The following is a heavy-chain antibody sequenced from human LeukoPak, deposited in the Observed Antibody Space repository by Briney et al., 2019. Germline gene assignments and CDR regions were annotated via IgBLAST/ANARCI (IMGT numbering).Heavy chain of an antibody. CDR1: GGSFSGYY. J-gene: IGHJ4*02. CDR3: ARGRIRDYGSGSYYTNFDH. CDR2: INHSGST. D-gene: IGHD3-10*01. V-gene: IGHV4-34*01. Sequence: SETLSLTCAVYGGSFSGYYWSWIRQPPGKGLEWIGEINHSGSTNYNPSLKSRVTISVDTSKNQFSLKLSSVTAADTAVYYCARGRIRDYGSGSYYTNFDHWGQGTLVTVSS.